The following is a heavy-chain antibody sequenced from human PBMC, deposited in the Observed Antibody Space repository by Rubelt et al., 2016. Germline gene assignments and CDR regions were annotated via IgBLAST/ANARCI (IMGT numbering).Heavy chain of an antibody. CDR3: ARHGSYTWGSFDYHLDF. Sequence: GSTNYNPSLKSRVTISIDTSKNRFSLKLGTVTAADTALYYCARHGSYTWGSFDYHLDFWGQGTLITVSS. D-gene: IGHD3-16*01. J-gene: IGHJ4*02. V-gene: IGHV4-61*07. CDR2: GST.